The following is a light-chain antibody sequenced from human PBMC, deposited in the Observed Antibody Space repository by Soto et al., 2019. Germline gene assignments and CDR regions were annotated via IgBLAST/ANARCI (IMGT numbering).Light chain of an antibody. J-gene: IGKJ1*01. CDR2: GAS. V-gene: IGKV3-15*01. Sequence: IVFTQSPGTLSLSPGERATLSCRASQSVSSGYLAWYQQKAGQAPRLLISGASTRAPGIPARFSGSGSGTNFTISISGLKSEDGELDYCQQYNDWPLTFGQGTKVDIK. CDR1: QSVSSGY. CDR3: QQYNDWPLT.